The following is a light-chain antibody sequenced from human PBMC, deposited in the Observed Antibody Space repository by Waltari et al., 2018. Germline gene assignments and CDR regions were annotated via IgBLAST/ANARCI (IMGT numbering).Light chain of an antibody. Sequence: QAVVTQEPSLTVSPGGTVTLTCGSSTGAVTSGHYPYWFQQKSGQAPRTLISDTNNKHSWTPARFSGSLLGGKAALTLSGAQPEDEADYYCLLSYSGARVFGGGTKLTVL. CDR1: TGAVTSGHY. J-gene: IGLJ2*01. CDR3: LLSYSGARV. CDR2: DTN. V-gene: IGLV7-46*01.